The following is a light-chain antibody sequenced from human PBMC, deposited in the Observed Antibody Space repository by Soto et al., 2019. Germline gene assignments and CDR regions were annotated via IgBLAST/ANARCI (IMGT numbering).Light chain of an antibody. CDR1: QTISTW. CDR3: QQYNSYSWT. J-gene: IGKJ1*01. CDR2: DAS. Sequence: IQMTQFTSTLSASVGDRVTITCRASQTISTWLAWYQHKAGKAPKLLIYDASSLESGVPSRFSGSGSGAEFTLTISSLQPADFATYYCQQYNSYSWTFGQGTKVDIK. V-gene: IGKV1-5*01.